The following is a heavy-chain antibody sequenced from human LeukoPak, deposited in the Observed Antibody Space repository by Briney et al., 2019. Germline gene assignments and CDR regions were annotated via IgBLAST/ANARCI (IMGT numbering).Heavy chain of an antibody. Sequence: TGGSLRLSCAASGFTFSSYAMSWVRQAPGKGLEWVSAISGSGGSTYYADSVKGRFTISRDNSKNTLYPQMNSLRAEDTAVYYCAKDERGQLWADFDYWGQGTLVTVSS. CDR2: ISGSGGST. D-gene: IGHD5-18*01. V-gene: IGHV3-23*01. CDR3: AKDERGQLWADFDY. CDR1: GFTFSSYA. J-gene: IGHJ4*02.